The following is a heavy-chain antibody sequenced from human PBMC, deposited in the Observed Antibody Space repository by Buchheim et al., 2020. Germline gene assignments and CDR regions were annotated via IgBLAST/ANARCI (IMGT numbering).Heavy chain of an antibody. J-gene: IGHJ6*02. CDR2: IWYDGGNK. D-gene: IGHD2-2*01. Sequence: QVQLVESGGGVVQPGRSLRLSCAASGFTFSSYAMHWVRQAPGKGLEWVAAIWYDGGNKYYADSVKGRFTISRDNSESTLFLQMNSLRAEDTAVYYCVRDRSTTLYGMDGWGQGTT. V-gene: IGHV3-33*01. CDR1: GFTFSSYA. CDR3: VRDRSTTLYGMDG.